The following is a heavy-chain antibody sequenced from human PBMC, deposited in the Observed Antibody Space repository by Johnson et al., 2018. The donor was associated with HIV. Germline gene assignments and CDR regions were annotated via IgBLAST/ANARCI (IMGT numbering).Heavy chain of an antibody. CDR3: AKDLTYYYGSGSFYDAFDI. D-gene: IGHD3-10*01. J-gene: IGHJ3*02. CDR1: GFTFSSYA. CDR2: ISHDGSNK. Sequence: QVQLVESGGGVVQPGRSLRLSCAASGFTFSSYAMHWVRQAPGKGLEWVGLISHDGSNKQYADSVKGRFTISRDISTNTLDLQMNSLRPEDTAVYYCAKDLTYYYGSGSFYDAFDIWGQGTMVTVSS. V-gene: IGHV3-30*14.